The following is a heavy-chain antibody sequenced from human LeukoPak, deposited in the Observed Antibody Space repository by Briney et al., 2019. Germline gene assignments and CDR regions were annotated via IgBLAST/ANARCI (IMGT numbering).Heavy chain of an antibody. CDR3: AGVLGVRDLAYFDY. CDR2: IRSDGSST. Sequence: GGSLRLSCAASGFTFNTYWMHWGRQAPGKGLVWVSRIRSDGSSTSYADSVRGRFTISRDNAKNTLYLQMNSLRAEDTAVYYCAGVLGVRDLAYFDYWGHGTLVTVSS. CDR1: GFTFNTYW. J-gene: IGHJ4*01. V-gene: IGHV3-74*01. D-gene: IGHD3-10*01.